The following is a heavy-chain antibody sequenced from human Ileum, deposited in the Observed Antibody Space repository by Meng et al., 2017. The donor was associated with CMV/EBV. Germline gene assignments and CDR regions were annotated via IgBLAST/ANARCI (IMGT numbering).Heavy chain of an antibody. CDR1: GGSISSYY. CDR2: IYYSGST. V-gene: IGHV4-59*01. Sequence: GSLRLSCTVSGGSISSYYWSWIRQPPGKGLEWIGYIYYSGSTNYNPSLKSRVTISVDTSKNQFSLKLSSVTAADTAVYYCARDSYHYGSSTYNWFDPWGQGILVTVSS. J-gene: IGHJ5*02. D-gene: IGHD3-10*01. CDR3: ARDSYHYGSSTYNWFDP.